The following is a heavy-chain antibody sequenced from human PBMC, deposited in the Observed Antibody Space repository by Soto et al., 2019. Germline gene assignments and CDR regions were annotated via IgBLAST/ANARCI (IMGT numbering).Heavy chain of an antibody. CDR2: IIPIFGTA. J-gene: IGHJ5*02. Sequence: SVKVSCKASGGTFSSYAISWVRQAPGQGLEWMGGIIPIFGTANYAQKFQGRVTITADESTSTAYMELSSLRSEDTAVYYCARGGDPGIAVAGTRGWFDPWGQGTLVTVSS. D-gene: IGHD6-19*01. CDR3: ARGGDPGIAVAGTRGWFDP. CDR1: GGTFSSYA. V-gene: IGHV1-69*13.